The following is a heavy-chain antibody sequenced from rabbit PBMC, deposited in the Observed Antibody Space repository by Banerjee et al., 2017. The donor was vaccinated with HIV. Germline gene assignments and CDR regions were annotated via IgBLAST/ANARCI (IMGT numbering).Heavy chain of an antibody. Sequence: QEQLEESGGDLVKPGASLTLTCTASGFSFSSSYDMCWVRQAPGKGLEWIGYITYGGSAFYASWAKGRFTISRTSTTVDLKMTSLTAADTATYFCARDAGYAGSNLWGQGTLVTVS. CDR3: ARDAGYAGSNL. D-gene: IGHD4-2*01. CDR1: GFSFSSSYD. V-gene: IGHV1S45*01. J-gene: IGHJ4*01. CDR2: ITYGGSA.